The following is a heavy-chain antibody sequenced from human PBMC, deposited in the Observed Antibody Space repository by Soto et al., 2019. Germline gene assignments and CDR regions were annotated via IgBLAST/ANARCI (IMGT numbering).Heavy chain of an antibody. J-gene: IGHJ5*02. D-gene: IGHD2-2*01. CDR1: GYTFTDYW. CDR3: APQKPVIRRTLSSNWLDP. Sequence: GESLKISCKGYGYTFTDYWIGWVRQMPGKGLELIGLIYPGDSDTSYSPSFQGRVTISADNSISTAFLQWSSLRASENAQYYCAPQKPVIRRTLSSNWLDPCGKGTLVTVSS. V-gene: IGHV5-51*01. CDR2: IYPGDSDT.